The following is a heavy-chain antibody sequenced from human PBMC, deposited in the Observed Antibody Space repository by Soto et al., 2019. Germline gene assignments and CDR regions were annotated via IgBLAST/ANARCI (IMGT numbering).Heavy chain of an antibody. CDR2: ISWNSGTI. V-gene: IGHV3-9*01. J-gene: IGHJ1*01. CDR3: AKDYFPSYYYGSASPIAGPLQH. CDR1: GFTFDDYV. D-gene: IGHD3-10*01. Sequence: EVQLVESGGDLVQPGRSLRLSCAASGFTFDDYVMHWVRQAPGKGLEWVSGISWNSGTIGYADSVKGRFTISRENAKNSLYLQMTSLRAEDTALYYCAKDYFPSYYYGSASPIAGPLQHWGQGTLVTVSS.